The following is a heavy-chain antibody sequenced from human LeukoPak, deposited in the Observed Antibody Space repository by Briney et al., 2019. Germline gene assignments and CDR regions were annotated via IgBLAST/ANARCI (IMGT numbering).Heavy chain of an antibody. CDR2: IYSGGNT. D-gene: IGHD3-10*01. J-gene: IGHJ4*02. CDR3: ARDGFGSGSHDY. Sequence: PGGSLRLSCAASGFTVSSIHMSWVRQAPGEGLEWVSVIYSGGNTYYADSVKGRFTISRDNSKNTLYLQMNNLRAEDTAVYHCARDGFGSGSHDYWGQGTLVTVSS. CDR1: GFTVSSIH. V-gene: IGHV3-53*01.